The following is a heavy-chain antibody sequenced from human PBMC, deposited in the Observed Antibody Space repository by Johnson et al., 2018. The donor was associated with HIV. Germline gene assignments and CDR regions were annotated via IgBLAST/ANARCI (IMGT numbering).Heavy chain of an antibody. Sequence: VQLVESGGGVVQPGRSLRLSCAASGFTFSSYGMHWVRQAPGKGLEWVAVIEYDGTKSYYADSLKGRFTISRDNSKNMLDLQMNSLRAGDAAVYYCARDYRGRTVDAFDVWGQGTLVIVSS. V-gene: IGHV3-30*03. J-gene: IGHJ3*01. CDR2: IEYDGTKS. CDR1: GFTFSSYG. CDR3: ARDYRGRTVDAFDV. D-gene: IGHD3-16*02.